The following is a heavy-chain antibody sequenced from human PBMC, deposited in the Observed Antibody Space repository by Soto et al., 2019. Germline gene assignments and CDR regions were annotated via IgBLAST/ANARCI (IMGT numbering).Heavy chain of an antibody. D-gene: IGHD3-10*01. CDR2: IWYDGSNK. Sequence: GGSLRLSCAASGFTFSSYGMHWVRQAPGKGLEWVAVIWYDGSNKYYADSVKGRFTISRDNSKNTLYLQMNSLRAEDTAVYYCARDTAYYYGSGAHFDYWGQGT. V-gene: IGHV3-33*01. J-gene: IGHJ4*02. CDR1: GFTFSSYG. CDR3: ARDTAYYYGSGAHFDY.